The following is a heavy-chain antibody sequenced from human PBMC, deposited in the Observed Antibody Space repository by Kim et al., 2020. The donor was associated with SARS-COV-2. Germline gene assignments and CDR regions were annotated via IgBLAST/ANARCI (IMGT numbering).Heavy chain of an antibody. Sequence: GGSLRLSCAASGFTFSSYAMSWVRQAPGKRLEWVSAISGSGGSTYYADSVKGRFTISRDNSKNTLYLQMNSLRAEDTAVYYCAKDHSMGYFDYESWGYHVPGAFDYWGQGTLVTVSS. V-gene: IGHV3-23*01. D-gene: IGHD3-9*01. CDR1: GFTFSSYA. CDR2: ISGSGGST. CDR3: AKDHSMGYFDYESWGYHVPGAFDY. J-gene: IGHJ4*02.